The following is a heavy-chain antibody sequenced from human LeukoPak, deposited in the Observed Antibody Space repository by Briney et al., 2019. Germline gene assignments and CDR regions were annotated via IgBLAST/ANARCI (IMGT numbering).Heavy chain of an antibody. CDR2: IIPIFGTA. D-gene: IGHD2-21*02. J-gene: IGHJ4*02. CDR3: ARGWLAETMVVTPYNY. CDR1: GGTFSSYA. Sequence: ASVKVSCKASGGTFSSYAISWVRQAPGQGLEWMGGIIPIFGTANYAQKFQGRVTITAVESMSTAYMELSSLRSEDTAVYYCARGWLAETMVVTPYNYWGQGALVTVSS. V-gene: IGHV1-69*13.